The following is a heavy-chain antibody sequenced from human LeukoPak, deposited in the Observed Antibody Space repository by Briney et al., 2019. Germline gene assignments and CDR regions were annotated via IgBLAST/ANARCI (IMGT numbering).Heavy chain of an antibody. Sequence: SVKVSCKASGGTFSSYAISWVRPAPGQGLEWMGGIIPIFGTANYAQKFQGRVTITADESTSTAYMELSSLRSEDTAVYYCARESPYFGVVFVLDYWGQGTLVTVSS. CDR2: IIPIFGTA. CDR1: GGTFSSYA. D-gene: IGHD3-3*01. V-gene: IGHV1-69*01. CDR3: ARESPYFGVVFVLDY. J-gene: IGHJ4*02.